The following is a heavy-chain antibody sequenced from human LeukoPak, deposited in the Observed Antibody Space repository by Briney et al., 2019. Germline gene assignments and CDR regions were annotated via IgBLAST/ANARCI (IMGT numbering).Heavy chain of an antibody. CDR1: GFTFDDYT. J-gene: IGHJ4*02. V-gene: IGHV3-43*01. D-gene: IGHD6-13*01. CDR2: ISWDGGST. Sequence: GGSLRLSCAASGFTFDDYTMHWVRQAPGKGLEWVSLISWDGGSTYYADSVKGRFTISRDNSKNSLYLQMCSLRTEDTALYYCAKDMGIAAAGTYLDYWGQGTLVTVSS. CDR3: AKDMGIAAAGTYLDY.